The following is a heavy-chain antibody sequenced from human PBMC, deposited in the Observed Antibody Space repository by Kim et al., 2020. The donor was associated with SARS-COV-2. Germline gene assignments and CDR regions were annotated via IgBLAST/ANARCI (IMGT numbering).Heavy chain of an antibody. CDR3: AKAHSSSWGTFDY. D-gene: IGHD6-6*01. V-gene: IGHV3-23*01. CDR2: TSGSGGNT. Sequence: GGSLRLSCAASGFTFSTCAMTWVRQAPGKGLEWVSATSGSGGNTFYADSVKGRFTISRDNSKHTLYLQMNSPRADDTAVYYCAKAHSSSWGTFDYLGQGT. CDR1: GFTFSTCA. J-gene: IGHJ4*02.